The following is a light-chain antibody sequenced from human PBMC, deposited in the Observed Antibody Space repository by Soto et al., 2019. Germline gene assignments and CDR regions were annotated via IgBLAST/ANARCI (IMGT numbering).Light chain of an antibody. V-gene: IGKV1-39*01. CDR1: QAISNY. CDR2: GAK. J-gene: IGKJ2*03. Sequence: DIQMTQSPSFLSASVGDRVTITCRASQAISNYLNWYQQKPGKAPNLLIFGAKTLQSGVPSRFSGSGYGTDFTLTITTLQPEDVATYYCQHGYVAPYSFGQGTKVDI. CDR3: QHGYVAPYS.